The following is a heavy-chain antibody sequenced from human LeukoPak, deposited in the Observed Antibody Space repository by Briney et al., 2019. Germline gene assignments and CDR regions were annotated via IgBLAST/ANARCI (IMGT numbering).Heavy chain of an antibody. J-gene: IGHJ6*03. CDR2: INYSGST. CDR3: AREGCSSTSCYAGYPDYYYYYMDV. D-gene: IGHD2-2*01. Sequence: PSETLSLTCTVSGGSISNNYYYWGWIRQPPGKGLEWIGSINYSGSTYYNPSLKSRVTISVDTSKNQFSLKLSSVTAADTAVYYCAREGCSSTSCYAGYPDYYYYYMDVWGKGTTVTVSS. V-gene: IGHV4-39*02. CDR1: GGSISNNYYY.